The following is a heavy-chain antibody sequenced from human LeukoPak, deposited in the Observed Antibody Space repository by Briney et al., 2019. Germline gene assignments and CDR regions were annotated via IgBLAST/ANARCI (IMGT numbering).Heavy chain of an antibody. CDR1: GFTFSSYS. Sequence: GGSLRLSCAVSGFTFSSYSMNWVRQAPGKGLEWVSSISSSSSYIYYADSVKGRFTISRDNAKNSLYLQMNSLRAEDTAVYFCAKAGADRVLRYFDWSTWEWGQGTLVTASS. CDR2: ISSSSSYI. D-gene: IGHD3-9*01. V-gene: IGHV3-21*04. CDR3: AKAGADRVLRYFDWSTWE. J-gene: IGHJ4*02.